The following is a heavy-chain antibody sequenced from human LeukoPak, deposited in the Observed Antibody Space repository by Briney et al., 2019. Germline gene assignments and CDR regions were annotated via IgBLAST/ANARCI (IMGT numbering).Heavy chain of an antibody. CDR3: ARTTMVRGVPDY. D-gene: IGHD3-10*01. V-gene: IGHV4-59*01. CDR1: GGPISSYY. J-gene: IGHJ4*02. Sequence: KPSETLSPTCTVSGGPISSYYWSWIRQPPGKGLDWIGYIYYSGSTNYNPSLKSRVTMSLDTSKNQFSLKLSSVTAADTAVYYCARTTMVRGVPDYWGQGTLVTVSS. CDR2: IYYSGST.